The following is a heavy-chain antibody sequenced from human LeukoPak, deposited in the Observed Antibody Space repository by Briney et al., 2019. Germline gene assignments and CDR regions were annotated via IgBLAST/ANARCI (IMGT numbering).Heavy chain of an antibody. CDR3: ARDPNYERFDY. V-gene: IGHV1-69*13. CDR2: IIPIFGTA. Sequence: ASVKVSCKASGGTFSSYAISWVRQAPGQGLEWMGGIIPIFGTANYAQKFQGRVTITADEPTSTAYMELSSLRSEDTAVYYCARDPNYERFDYWGQGTLVTVSS. J-gene: IGHJ4*02. D-gene: IGHD1-7*01. CDR1: GGTFSSYA.